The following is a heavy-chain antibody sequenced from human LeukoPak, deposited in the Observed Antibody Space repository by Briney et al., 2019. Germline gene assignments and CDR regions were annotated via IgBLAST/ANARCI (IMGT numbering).Heavy chain of an antibody. CDR2: IYYSGST. Sequence: SETLSLTCTVSGGSISSYYWSWLRQPPGKGLEWIGYIYYSGSTNYNPSLKSRVTISVDTSKNQFSLKLSSVTAADTAVYYCARALDSSGWYGSYAFDIWGQGTMVTVSS. J-gene: IGHJ3*02. V-gene: IGHV4-59*01. CDR3: ARALDSSGWYGSYAFDI. CDR1: GGSISSYY. D-gene: IGHD6-19*01.